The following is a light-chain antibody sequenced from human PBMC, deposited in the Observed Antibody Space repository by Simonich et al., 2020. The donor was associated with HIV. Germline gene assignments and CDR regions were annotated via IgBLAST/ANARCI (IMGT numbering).Light chain of an antibody. CDR2: GAS. CDR1: QSVSSS. V-gene: IGKV3-15*01. CDR3: QQYKSWPYT. Sequence: DIVMTQSPATLSVSPGEGVTLSCRARQSVSSSLSWYQQKPGQAPRLLIYGASTRATGIPARFSGSGSGTEFTLTISSMQSEDFAVYYCQQYKSWPYTFGQGTKLEIK. J-gene: IGKJ2*01.